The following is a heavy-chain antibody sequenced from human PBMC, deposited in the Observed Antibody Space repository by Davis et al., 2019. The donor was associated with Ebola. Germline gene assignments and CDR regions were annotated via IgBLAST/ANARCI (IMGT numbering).Heavy chain of an antibody. V-gene: IGHV1-8*01. CDR2: MNPNSGNT. CDR1: GYTFTSYD. Sequence: ASVKVSCKASGYTFTSYDINWVRQATGQGLEWMGWMNPNSGNTGYAQKFQGRVTMTRNTSISTAYMELSSLRSEDTAVYYCARSVFYDFWSGRNWFDPWGQGTLVTVSS. D-gene: IGHD3-3*01. CDR3: ARSVFYDFWSGRNWFDP. J-gene: IGHJ5*02.